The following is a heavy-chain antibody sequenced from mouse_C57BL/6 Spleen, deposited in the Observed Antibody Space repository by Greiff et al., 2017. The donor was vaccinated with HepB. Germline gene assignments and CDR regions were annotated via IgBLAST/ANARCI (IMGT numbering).Heavy chain of an antibody. Sequence: EVQLQQSGAELVRPGASVKLSCTASGFNIKDDYMHWVKQRPEQGLEWIGWIDPENGDTEYASKFQGKATITADTSSNTAYLQLSSLTSEDTAVYYCTTGDYYGSSPLYAMDYWGQGTSVTVSS. J-gene: IGHJ4*01. D-gene: IGHD1-1*01. CDR2: IDPENGDT. CDR3: TTGDYYGSSPLYAMDY. CDR1: GFNIKDDY. V-gene: IGHV14-4*01.